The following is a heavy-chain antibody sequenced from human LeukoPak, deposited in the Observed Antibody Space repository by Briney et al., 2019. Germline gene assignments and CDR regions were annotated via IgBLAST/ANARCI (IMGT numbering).Heavy chain of an antibody. CDR1: GFTVSSVS. V-gene: IGHV3-53*01. D-gene: IGHD4/OR15-4a*01. J-gene: IGHJ4*02. CDR3: ARRAGAYSHPYDY. CDR2: IYSGGST. Sequence: GGSLRLSCTVSGFTVSSVSMSWVRQAPGKGLEWVSFIYSGGSTHYSDSVEGRFTISRDNSKNTLYLQMNSLRAEDTAVYYCARRAGAYSHPYDYWGQGTLVTVSS.